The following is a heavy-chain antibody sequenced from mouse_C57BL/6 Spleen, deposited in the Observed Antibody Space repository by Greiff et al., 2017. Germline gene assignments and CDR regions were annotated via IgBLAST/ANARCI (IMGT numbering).Heavy chain of an antibody. J-gene: IGHJ1*03. CDR2: INYDGSST. CDR3: EIERDYYGSSYWYFDV. V-gene: IGHV5-16*01. Sequence: EVKVVESEGGLVQPGSSMKLSCTASGFTFSDYYMAWVRQVPEKGLEWVANINYDGSSTYYLDSLKIRFIISRDTAKNILYLQMSSLNSEDTATYYFEIERDYYGSSYWYFDVWGTGTPVTVSS. D-gene: IGHD1-1*01. CDR1: GFTFSDYY.